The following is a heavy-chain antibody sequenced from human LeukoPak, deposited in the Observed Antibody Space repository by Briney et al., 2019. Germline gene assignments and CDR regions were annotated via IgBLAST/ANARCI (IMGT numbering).Heavy chain of an antibody. Sequence: GGSMRLSCAASGFTFSSYSMNWVRQAPGKGLEWVAFIRFDGVTQYYADSVRGRFTVSRDNSKNTLYLEMNNLRTDDTALYYCAKVRVTAASGEGYWGQGTLVIVSS. J-gene: IGHJ4*02. D-gene: IGHD2-21*02. V-gene: IGHV3-30*02. CDR2: IRFDGVTQ. CDR3: AKVRVTAASGEGY. CDR1: GFTFSSYS.